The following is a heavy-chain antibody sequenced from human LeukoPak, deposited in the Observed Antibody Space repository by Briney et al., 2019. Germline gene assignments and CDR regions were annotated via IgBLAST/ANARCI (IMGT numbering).Heavy chain of an antibody. CDR3: ARVGYCSSTSCYTRGFTFDI. CDR2: INPSGGST. CDR1: GYTFTSYY. J-gene: IGHJ3*02. V-gene: IGHV1-46*01. D-gene: IGHD2-2*02. Sequence: ASVKVSCKASGYTFTSYYMHWVRQAPGQGLEWMGIINPSGGSTSYAQKFQGRVTMTRDTSTSTVYMELSSLRSEDTAVYYCARVGYCSSTSCYTRGFTFDIWGQGTLVTISS.